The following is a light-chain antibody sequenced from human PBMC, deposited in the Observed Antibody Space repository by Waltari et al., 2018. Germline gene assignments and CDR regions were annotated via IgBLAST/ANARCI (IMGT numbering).Light chain of an antibody. CDR2: DSS. CDR3: QKYVSLPAT. V-gene: IGKV3-20*01. Sequence: EIVLTQSPGTLSLSPGERATLSCRASQSVSRSLAWYQQKHGQAPRLLIYDSSTRATVIPDRFSGSGSRTDFSLTISRLEPEDFAVYYCQKYVSLPATFGQGTKVEIK. J-gene: IGKJ1*01. CDR1: QSVSRS.